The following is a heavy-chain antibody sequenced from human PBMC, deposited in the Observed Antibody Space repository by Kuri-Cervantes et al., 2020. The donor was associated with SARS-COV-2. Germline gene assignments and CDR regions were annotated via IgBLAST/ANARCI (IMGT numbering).Heavy chain of an antibody. D-gene: IGHD5-24*01. Sequence: ASVKVSCKASGYTFTSYAMHWVRQVPGQRLEWMGWINAGNGNTKCSQKFQGRVTMTRNTSISTAYMELSSLRSEDTAVYYCASGRNSDGYNFAYYYYYGMDVWGQGTTVTVSS. J-gene: IGHJ6*02. CDR3: ASGRNSDGYNFAYYYYYGMDV. CDR2: INAGNGNT. V-gene: IGHV1-3*01. CDR1: GYTFTSYA.